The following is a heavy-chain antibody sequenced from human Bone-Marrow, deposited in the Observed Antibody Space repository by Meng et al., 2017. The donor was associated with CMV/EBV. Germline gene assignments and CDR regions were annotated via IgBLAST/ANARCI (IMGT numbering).Heavy chain of an antibody. CDR1: GFRFGDYL. CDR3: ARRWDYGYNSLDF. D-gene: IGHD1-20*01. V-gene: IGHV3-33*01. CDR2: IWYDGTTK. Sequence: GGSLRLSCTTSGFRFGDYLISWVRQAPGKGLEWVAAIWYDGTTKYYVDSVKGRFTISRDNAKNSLYLQLNSLRAGDTAVYYCARRWDYGYNSLDFWGQGTLVTVSS. J-gene: IGHJ4*02.